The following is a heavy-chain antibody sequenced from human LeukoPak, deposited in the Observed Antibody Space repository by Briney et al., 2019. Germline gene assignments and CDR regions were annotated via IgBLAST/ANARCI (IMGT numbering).Heavy chain of an antibody. CDR2: IYYSGST. CDR3: ARQKYIPDY. J-gene: IGHJ4*02. D-gene: IGHD1-1*01. V-gene: IGHV4-59*08. Sequence: SETLSLTCTVSGGSISSYYWSWIRQPPGKGLEWIGYIYYSGSTNHNPSLKSRVTISVDTSKNQFSLKLSSVTAADTAVYYCARQKYIPDYWGQGTLVSVSS. CDR1: GGSISSYY.